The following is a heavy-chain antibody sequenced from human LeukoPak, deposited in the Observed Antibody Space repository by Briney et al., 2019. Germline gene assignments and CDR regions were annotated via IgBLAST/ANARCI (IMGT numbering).Heavy chain of an antibody. CDR2: INQDGSGK. V-gene: IGHV3-7*02. CDR3: ARGSRITMIVVVRTFDY. D-gene: IGHD3-22*01. J-gene: IGHJ4*02. CDR1: GFTFSSYW. Sequence: QTGGSLRLSCAASGFTFSSYWMSWVRQAPGKGLEWVANINQDGSGKYYVDSVKGRYTISRDNAKNSLYLQMNSLRAEDTAVYYCARGSRITMIVVVRTFDYWGQGTLVTVSS.